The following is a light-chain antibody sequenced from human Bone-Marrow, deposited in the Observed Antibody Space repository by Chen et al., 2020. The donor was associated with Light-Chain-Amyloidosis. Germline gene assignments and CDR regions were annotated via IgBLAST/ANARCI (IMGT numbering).Light chain of an antibody. V-gene: IGLV3-21*02. Sequence: SYVLTQPSSVSVAPGQTATNACGGNNIGSTSVNWYQQTPGQAPLLVVYDDSDRPSGIPERLSGSNSGNTATLTIGRVEAGDEADYYCQVWDRSSDRPVFGGGTKLTVL. CDR3: QVWDRSSDRPV. J-gene: IGLJ3*02. CDR1: NIGSTS. CDR2: DDS.